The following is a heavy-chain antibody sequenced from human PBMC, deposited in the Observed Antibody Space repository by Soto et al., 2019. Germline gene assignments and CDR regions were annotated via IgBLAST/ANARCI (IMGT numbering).Heavy chain of an antibody. J-gene: IGHJ4*02. CDR2: INPNGGST. Sequence: QVQLVQSGAEVKKPGASVKISCKASGYTFIHYYIHWVRQAPGQGLEWMAIINPNGGSTNYAQKFQGRVTVTSDTSTTTVTMELNSLESDDTALYFCARSLLQGDFWGQGTQVTVSS. D-gene: IGHD2-21*01. CDR1: GYTFIHYY. V-gene: IGHV1-46*01. CDR3: ARSLLQGDF.